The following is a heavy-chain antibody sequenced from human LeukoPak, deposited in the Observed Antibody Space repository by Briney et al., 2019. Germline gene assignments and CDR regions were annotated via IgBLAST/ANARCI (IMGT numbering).Heavy chain of an antibody. J-gene: IGHJ5*02. V-gene: IGHV4-34*01. Sequence: SETLSLTCAVYGGSFSGYYWSWIRQPPGKGLEWIGSIYYSGSTYYNPSLKSRVTISVDTSKNQFSLKLSSVTAADTAVYYCARADYDYVWGSYRPIYNWFDPWGQGTLVTVSS. CDR2: IYYSGST. CDR1: GGSFSGYY. D-gene: IGHD3-16*02. CDR3: ARADYDYVWGSYRPIYNWFDP.